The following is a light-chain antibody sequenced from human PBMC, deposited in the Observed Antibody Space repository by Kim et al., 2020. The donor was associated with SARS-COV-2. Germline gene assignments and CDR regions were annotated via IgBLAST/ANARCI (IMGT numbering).Light chain of an antibody. Sequence: PGERATLSCRASQSVISNKLAWYQQKPGQAPRLLIYDASSRATDIPDRFSGSGSGTDFTLTIIRLEPEDFAVYYCQQFGSSPLYSFGQGTKL. V-gene: IGKV3-20*01. CDR3: QQFGSSPLYS. CDR1: QSVISNK. J-gene: IGKJ2*03. CDR2: DAS.